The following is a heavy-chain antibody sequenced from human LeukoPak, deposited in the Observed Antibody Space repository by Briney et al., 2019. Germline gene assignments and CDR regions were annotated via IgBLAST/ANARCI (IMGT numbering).Heavy chain of an antibody. V-gene: IGHV3-11*01. J-gene: IGHJ6*02. CDR1: GFTFSGDY. Sequence: GGSLRISCAASGFTFSGDYMSWMRQAPREGVEWVSYIYNSDSTTYYADSVRGRFTMSRDNARNSGYLQMSSLRPEDTAVYYCARGHYGLDVWGQGTTVTVSS. CDR2: IYNSDSTT. CDR3: ARGHYGLDV.